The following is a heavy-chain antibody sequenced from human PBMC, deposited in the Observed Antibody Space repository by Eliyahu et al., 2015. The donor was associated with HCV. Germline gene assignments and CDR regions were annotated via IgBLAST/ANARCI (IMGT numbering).Heavy chain of an antibody. CDR1: GITFSNYA. J-gene: IGHJ6*02. Sequence: EVQLLESGGGLVRPGGSLRLSCXXPGITFSNYAMNWVRQAPGKGLEWVSSISARSSNIYYADSVKGRFTISRDNSENTLYLEMNSLTAEDTAIYYCAKDQWLRFHYYGMDVWGQGTTVTVSS. V-gene: IGHV3-23*01. CDR3: AKDQWLRFHYYGMDV. D-gene: IGHD3-22*01. CDR2: ISARSSNI.